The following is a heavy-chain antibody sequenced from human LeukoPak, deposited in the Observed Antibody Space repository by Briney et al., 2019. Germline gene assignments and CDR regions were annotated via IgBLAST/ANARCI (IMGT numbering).Heavy chain of an antibody. D-gene: IGHD3-3*01. J-gene: IGHJ5*02. CDR1: GGSISSYY. Sequence: KSSETLSLTCTDSGGSISSYYWSWIRQPPGKGLEWIGYIYYSGSTNYNPSLKSRVTISLDTSKNQFSVKLTSVTAADTAVYYCARDRGITIFGVVPHNWFYPWGQGTLVTVSS. V-gene: IGHV4-59*01. CDR3: ARDRGITIFGVVPHNWFYP. CDR2: IYYSGST.